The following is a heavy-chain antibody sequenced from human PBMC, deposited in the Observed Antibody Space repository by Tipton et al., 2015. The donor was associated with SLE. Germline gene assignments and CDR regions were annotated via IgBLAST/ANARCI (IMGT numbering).Heavy chain of an antibody. CDR3: AREREAMVRGVIPYHDAFDI. Sequence: SLRLSCAASGFTFSSYAMHWVRQAPGKGLEWVAVISYDGTIKYYADSVKDRFTIFRDNSENTLYLQMNILRAEDTAVYHCAREREAMVRGVIPYHDAFDIWGQGTMVTVSS. J-gene: IGHJ3*02. CDR2: ISYDGTIK. V-gene: IGHV3-30*04. D-gene: IGHD3-10*01. CDR1: GFTFSSYA.